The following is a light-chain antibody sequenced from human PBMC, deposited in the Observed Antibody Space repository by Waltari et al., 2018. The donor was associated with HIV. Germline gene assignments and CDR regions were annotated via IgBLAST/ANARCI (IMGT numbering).Light chain of an antibody. CDR2: GKN. Sequence: SSELTQDPAVSVALGQTVRITCQGDSLRSYFASWYQQKPGQAPVLVFYGKNSRPSGIPDRFSGSSSGNTASLTITGAQAEDEADYYCNSRDSGSNSVFNYVFGSGTKVIVL. CDR1: SLRSYF. J-gene: IGLJ1*01. CDR3: NSRDSGSNSVFNYV. V-gene: IGLV3-19*01.